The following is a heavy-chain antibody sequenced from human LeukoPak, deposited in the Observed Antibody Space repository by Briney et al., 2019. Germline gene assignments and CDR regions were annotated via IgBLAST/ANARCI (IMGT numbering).Heavy chain of an antibody. J-gene: IGHJ4*02. CDR1: GFIFSTYG. V-gene: IGHV3-30*02. Sequence: PGGSLRLSCAASGFIFSTYGMYWVRQAPGKGLEWVAFIRHDGSIKNYADSVKGRSTISRDNSKNTLYLQMNSLRAEDTAVYYCAKDSLAEIDYWGQGTLVTVSS. D-gene: IGHD3-16*01. CDR3: AKDSLAEIDY. CDR2: IRHDGSIK.